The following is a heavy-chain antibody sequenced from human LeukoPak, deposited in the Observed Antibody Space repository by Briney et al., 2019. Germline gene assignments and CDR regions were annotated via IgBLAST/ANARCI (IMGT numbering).Heavy chain of an antibody. D-gene: IGHD1-26*01. CDR1: GFTFSSYG. V-gene: IGHV3-33*01. Sequence: GGSLRLSCAASGFTFSSYGMHWVRQAPGKGLEWVAVIWYDGSNKYYADSVKGRFTISRDNSKNTLYLQMNSLRAEDAAVYYCARLGATTGLLDAFDIWGQGTMVTVSS. J-gene: IGHJ3*02. CDR2: IWYDGSNK. CDR3: ARLGATTGLLDAFDI.